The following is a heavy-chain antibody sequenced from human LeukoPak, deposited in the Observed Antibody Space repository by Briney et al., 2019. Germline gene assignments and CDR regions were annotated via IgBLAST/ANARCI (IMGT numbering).Heavy chain of an antibody. CDR3: ARIITGTVALDY. Sequence: SETLSLTCTVSGGSIRGNYWRWIRQPLGKGLEWIGYIFYVGSTIYNPSLKRRVTISVDTSKSQFSLQLSSVTAADTAVYYCARIITGTVALDYWGQGTLVTVSS. D-gene: IGHD1-14*01. CDR2: IFYVGST. V-gene: IGHV4-59*08. CDR1: GGSIRGNY. J-gene: IGHJ4*02.